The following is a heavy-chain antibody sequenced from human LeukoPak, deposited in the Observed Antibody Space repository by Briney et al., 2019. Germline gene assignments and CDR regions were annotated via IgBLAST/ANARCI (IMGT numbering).Heavy chain of an antibody. CDR3: AKDTTGRGLTTYY. D-gene: IGHD2/OR15-2a*01. CDR1: GFTFSNYW. Sequence: GGSLRLSCAASGFTFSNYWMSWVRQAPGKGLEWVSLISGDGGSTYYADSVKGRFTISRDNSKNSLYLQMNSLRTEDTALYYCAKDTTGRGLTTYYWGQGTLVTVSS. V-gene: IGHV3-43*02. J-gene: IGHJ4*02. CDR2: ISGDGGST.